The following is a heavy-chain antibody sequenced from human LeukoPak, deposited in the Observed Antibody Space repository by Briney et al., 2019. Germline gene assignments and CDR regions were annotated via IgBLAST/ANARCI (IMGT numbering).Heavy chain of an antibody. V-gene: IGHV3-23*01. J-gene: IGHJ4*02. CDR1: EFIFSSYA. CDR3: AKDRSCTNDVCHGDFDY. D-gene: IGHD2-8*01. Sequence: GGSLRLSCAASEFIFSSYAMSWVRQAPGKGLEWVSTISGSGGSTYYADSVKGRFTISRDNSKNTVYLQMSSLRAEDTAVYYCAKDRSCTNDVCHGDFDYWGQGTLVTVSS. CDR2: ISGSGGST.